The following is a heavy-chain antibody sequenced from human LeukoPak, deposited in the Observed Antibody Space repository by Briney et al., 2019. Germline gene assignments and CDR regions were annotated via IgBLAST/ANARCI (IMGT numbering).Heavy chain of an antibody. J-gene: IGHJ1*01. D-gene: IGHD3-22*01. V-gene: IGHV1-46*01. CDR1: GYTFTNYY. Sequence: ASVKVSCKASGYTFTNYYLHWVRQAPGQGLEWMGIIHPSGGSTAYAQKFQGRVTMTTDTSTSTAYMELRSLRSDDTAVYYCARDYYDSSGYAEYFQHWGQGTLVTVSS. CDR3: ARDYYDSSGYAEYFQH. CDR2: IHPSGGST.